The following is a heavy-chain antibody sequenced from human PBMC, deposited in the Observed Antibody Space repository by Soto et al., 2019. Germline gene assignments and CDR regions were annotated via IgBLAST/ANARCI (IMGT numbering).Heavy chain of an antibody. CDR2: INPSGGST. D-gene: IGHD6-13*01. V-gene: IGHV1-46*01. CDR1: GYTFTSYY. J-gene: IGHJ6*02. CDR3: ARDQLIAAAGTQYYYYGMDV. Sequence: GASVKVCCKASGYTFTSYYMHWVRQAPGQGLEWMGIINPSGGSTSYAQKFQGRVTMTRDTSTSTVYMELSSLRSEDTAVYYCARDQLIAAAGTQYYYYGMDVWGQGTTVTVSS.